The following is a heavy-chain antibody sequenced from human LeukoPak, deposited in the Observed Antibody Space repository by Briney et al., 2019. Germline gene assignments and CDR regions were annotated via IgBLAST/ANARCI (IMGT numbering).Heavy chain of an antibody. CDR2: ISGSGGST. J-gene: IGHJ4*02. D-gene: IGHD6-19*01. Sequence: GGSLRLSCATSGFTFSSYGMSWVRQAPGKGLEWVSAISGSGGSTYYADSVKGRFTISRDNSKNTLYLQMNSLRAEDTAVYYCAKGLDSDFDYWGQGTLVTVSS. CDR1: GFTFSSYG. V-gene: IGHV3-23*01. CDR3: AKGLDSDFDY.